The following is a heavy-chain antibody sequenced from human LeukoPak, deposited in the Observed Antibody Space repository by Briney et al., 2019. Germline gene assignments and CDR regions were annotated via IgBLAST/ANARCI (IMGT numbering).Heavy chain of an antibody. CDR3: ASYGVGLGGSYPAPLGY. J-gene: IGHJ4*02. D-gene: IGHD1-26*01. CDR1: GGTFSSYA. CDR2: IVPILGIA. Sequence: SVKVSCKASGGTFSSYAISWVRQAPGQGLEWMGRIVPILGIANYAQKFQGRVTITADKSTSTAYMELSSLRSEDTAVYYCASYGVGLGGSYPAPLGYWGQGTLVTVSS. V-gene: IGHV1-69*04.